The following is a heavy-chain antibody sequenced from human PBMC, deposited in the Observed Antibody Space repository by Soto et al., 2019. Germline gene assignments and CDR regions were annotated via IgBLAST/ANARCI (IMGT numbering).Heavy chain of an antibody. CDR2: IKTDASEK. Sequence: PGGSLRLSCAASGFNFRWSGMSWVRQAPGKGLEWLATIKTDASEKYYVDSVKGRFTVSRDNAKNSVYLQMDSLRREDTAVYYRARVNNNWNYGHFDYWGQGTLVTVSS. J-gene: IGHJ4*02. D-gene: IGHD1-7*01. CDR3: ARVNNNWNYGHFDY. CDR1: GFNFRWSG. V-gene: IGHV3-7*01.